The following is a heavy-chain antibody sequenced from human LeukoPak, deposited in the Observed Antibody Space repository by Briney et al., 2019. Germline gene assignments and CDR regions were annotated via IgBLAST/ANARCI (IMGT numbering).Heavy chain of an antibody. J-gene: IGHJ4*02. CDR3: ARGLGLRIMITFGGVTALDY. CDR1: GFTFSSYW. D-gene: IGHD3-16*01. V-gene: IGHV3-7*01. Sequence: GGSLRLSCAASGFTFSSYWMSWVRQAPGKGLEWVANIKQDGSEKYYVDSVKGRFTISRDNSKNTLYLQMNSLRAEDTAVYHCARGLGLRIMITFGGVTALDYWGQGTLVTVSS. CDR2: IKQDGSEK.